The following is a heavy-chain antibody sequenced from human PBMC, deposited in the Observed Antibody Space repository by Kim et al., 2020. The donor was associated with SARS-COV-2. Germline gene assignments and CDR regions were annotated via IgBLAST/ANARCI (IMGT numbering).Heavy chain of an antibody. CDR2: INHSGST. CDR1: GGSFSGYY. D-gene: IGHD5-18*01. V-gene: IGHV4-34*01. J-gene: IGHJ4*02. Sequence: SETLSLTCAVYGGSFSGYYWSGIRQPPGKGLEWIGEINHSGSTNYNPSLKSRVTISVDTSKNQFSLKLSSVTAADTAVYYCARGGGYSYGAIDYWGQGTL. CDR3: ARGGGYSYGAIDY.